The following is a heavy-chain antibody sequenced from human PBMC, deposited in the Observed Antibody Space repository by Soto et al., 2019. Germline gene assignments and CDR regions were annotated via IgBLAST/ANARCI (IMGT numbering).Heavy chain of an antibody. J-gene: IGHJ4*02. CDR3: ARGGASHNSGYYYFGL. D-gene: IGHD3-22*01. Sequence: EVQLEESGGGLVQPGGSLRLSCAASGFTFSSYDMHWVRPVTGKGLEWVSTFGSSGDTYYPGSLKGRFTISRENAKNSLYLQMNSLRAEDTAVYYCARGGASHNSGYYYFGLWGQGTLVTVSS. V-gene: IGHV3-13*04. CDR1: GFTFSSYD. CDR2: FGSSGDT.